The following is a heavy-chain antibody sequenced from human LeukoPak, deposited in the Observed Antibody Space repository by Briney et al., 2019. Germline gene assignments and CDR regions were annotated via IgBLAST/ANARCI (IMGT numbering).Heavy chain of an antibody. V-gene: IGHV1-2*02. D-gene: IGHD6-19*01. CDR2: INPNSGGT. CDR3: ARIGYSSGFNWFDP. CDR1: GYTFTGYY. J-gene: IGHJ5*02. Sequence: ASVKVSCKASGYTFTGYYMHWVRQAPGQGLEWKGWINPNSGGTNYAQKFQGRVTMTRDTSISTAYMELSRLRSDDTAVYYCARIGYSSGFNWFDPWGQGTLVTVSS.